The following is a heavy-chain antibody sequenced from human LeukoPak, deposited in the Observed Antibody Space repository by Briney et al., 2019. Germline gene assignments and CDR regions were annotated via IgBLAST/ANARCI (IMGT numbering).Heavy chain of an antibody. D-gene: IGHD4-23*01. CDR3: VRRAGGYSHPYDY. CDR1: GFTFSSYA. J-gene: IGHJ4*02. V-gene: IGHV3-23*01. CDR2: ITGSGGRT. Sequence: GGSLRLSCAASGFTFSSYAMNWVRQAPGKGLEWVSAITGSGGRTYYADSVRGRFTISRDDSKNTLYLQMNSLRAEDTAVYYCVRRAGGYSHPYDYWGQGTLVTVSS.